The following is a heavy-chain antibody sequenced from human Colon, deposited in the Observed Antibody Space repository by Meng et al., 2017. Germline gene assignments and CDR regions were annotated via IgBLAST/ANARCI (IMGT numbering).Heavy chain of an antibody. CDR3: ARVSGDGHYDY. Sequence: ASVKVSCKASGYTFSTYTLHWVRQAPGQSLEWVGWLNAGNTLAKYSQKFQDRVTITRDTSASTTYMELSSLTSEDTAVYYCARVSGDGHYDYWGQGTLVTVSS. D-gene: IGHD1-26*01. V-gene: IGHV1-3*01. J-gene: IGHJ4*02. CDR2: LNAGNTLA. CDR1: GYTFSTYT.